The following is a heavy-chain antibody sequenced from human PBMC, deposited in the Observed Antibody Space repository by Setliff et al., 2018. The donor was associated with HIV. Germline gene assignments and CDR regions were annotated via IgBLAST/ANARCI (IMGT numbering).Heavy chain of an antibody. Sequence: ASVKVSCKASGGTFSSYVISWVRRAPGQGLEWMGGIIPILGTANYAQKFQGRVTITADESTSTAYMELSSLRSDDTAVYYCARDFSGQQLVGGWFDPWGQGTLVTVSS. CDR3: ARDFSGQQLVGGWFDP. CDR2: IIPILGTA. D-gene: IGHD6-13*01. J-gene: IGHJ5*02. V-gene: IGHV1-69*13. CDR1: GGTFSSYV.